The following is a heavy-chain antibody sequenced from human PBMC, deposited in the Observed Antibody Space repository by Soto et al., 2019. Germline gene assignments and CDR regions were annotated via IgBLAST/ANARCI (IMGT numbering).Heavy chain of an antibody. D-gene: IGHD3-3*01. V-gene: IGHV3-23*01. CDR1: GFTFSSYA. J-gene: IGHJ3*02. CDR3: ANDSAPSITIFGVVIIETAFDI. CDR2: ISGSGGST. Sequence: GGSLRLSCAASGFTFSSYAMSWVRQAPGKGLEWVSAISGSGGSTYYADSVKGRFTISRDNSKNTLSLQMNSLRAEDTAVYSFANDSAPSITIFGVVIIETAFDIWGQGTMVTVSS.